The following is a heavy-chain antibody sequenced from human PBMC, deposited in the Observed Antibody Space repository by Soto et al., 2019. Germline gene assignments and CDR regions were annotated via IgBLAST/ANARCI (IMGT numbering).Heavy chain of an antibody. Sequence: QVQLVQSGAEVKKPGSSVKVSCKASGGSFRNFVISWVQQAPGQGLEWMGGIIPNSGTTNYAQKFQGKVTITADESTSTAYMELSGLTSEDTSLYYCARDLGGEATIRFWGQGTLVTVSS. CDR1: GGSFRNFV. V-gene: IGHV1-69*01. CDR3: ARDLGGEATIRF. CDR2: IIPNSGTT. J-gene: IGHJ4*02. D-gene: IGHD3-16*01.